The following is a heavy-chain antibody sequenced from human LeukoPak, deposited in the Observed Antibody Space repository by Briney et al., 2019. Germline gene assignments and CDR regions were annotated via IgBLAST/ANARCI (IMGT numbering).Heavy chain of an antibody. Sequence: PSETLSLTCTVSGGSISSSSYYWGWIRQPPGKGLEWIGSIYYSGSTYYNPSLKSRVTISVDTSKNQISLKLSSVTAADTAVYYCARLSRYSYGRKFDYWGQGILVTVSS. D-gene: IGHD5-18*01. J-gene: IGHJ4*02. CDR2: IYYSGST. CDR3: ARLSRYSYGRKFDY. V-gene: IGHV4-39*01. CDR1: GGSISSSSYY.